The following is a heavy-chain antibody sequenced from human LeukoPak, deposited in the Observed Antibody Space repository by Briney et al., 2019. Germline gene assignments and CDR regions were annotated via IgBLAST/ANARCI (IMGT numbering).Heavy chain of an antibody. J-gene: IGHJ4*02. Sequence: GGSLRLSCAPSGFTFSSHAMSWGRQAPGKRLEWASAIRGSGGSTYYADSAKGRFTTSSDNSKKTPYPQINCLRAEDTAVYYCAKAMIVVVKRYYFDYWGQGTLVTVSS. CDR3: AKAMIVVVKRYYFDY. V-gene: IGHV3-23*01. CDR2: IRGSGGST. D-gene: IGHD3-22*01. CDR1: GFTFSSHA.